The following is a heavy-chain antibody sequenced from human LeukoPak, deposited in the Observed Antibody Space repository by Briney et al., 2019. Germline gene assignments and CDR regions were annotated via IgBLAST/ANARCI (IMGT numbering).Heavy chain of an antibody. Sequence: GASVKVSCKASGYTFTRYYMHWVRQAPGQGLEWMGWINPNSGGTNYAQKFQGRVTMTRDTSISTAYMELSRLRSDDTAVYYCARTAVDQDYFDYWGQGTLVTVSS. J-gene: IGHJ4*02. D-gene: IGHD6-19*01. CDR1: GYTFTRYY. V-gene: IGHV1-2*02. CDR2: INPNSGGT. CDR3: ARTAVDQDYFDY.